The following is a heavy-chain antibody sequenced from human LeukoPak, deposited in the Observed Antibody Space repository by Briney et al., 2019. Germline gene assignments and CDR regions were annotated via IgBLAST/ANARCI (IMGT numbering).Heavy chain of an antibody. J-gene: IGHJ4*02. CDR1: GFTFSSYD. D-gene: IGHD2-21*02. CDR2: ISAAGDT. Sequence: GGSLRLSCAASGFTFSSYDMHWVRQATGKGLEWVSAISAAGDTYYLDSVKGRFTISRENAKNSLYIQMNSLRAGDTAVYYCVALGDRIYWGQGTLVTVSS. CDR3: VALGDRIY. V-gene: IGHV3-13*01.